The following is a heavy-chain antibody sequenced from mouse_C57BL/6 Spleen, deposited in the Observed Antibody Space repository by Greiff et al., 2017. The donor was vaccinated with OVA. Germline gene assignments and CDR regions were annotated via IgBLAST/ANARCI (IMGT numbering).Heavy chain of an antibody. CDR1: GYTFTSYW. Sequence: QVHVKQPGAELVKPGASVKLSCKASGYTFTSYWMQWVKQRPGQGLEWIGEIDPSDSYTNYNQKFKGKATLTVDTSSSTAYMQLSSLTSDDSAVYYCARPTVVARMDYWGQGTSVTVSS. V-gene: IGHV1-50*01. CDR3: ARPTVVARMDY. CDR2: IDPSDSYT. J-gene: IGHJ4*01. D-gene: IGHD1-1*01.